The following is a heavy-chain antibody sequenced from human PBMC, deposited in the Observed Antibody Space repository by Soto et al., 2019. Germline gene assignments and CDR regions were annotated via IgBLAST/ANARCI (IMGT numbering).Heavy chain of an antibody. V-gene: IGHV4-30-2*01. CDR2: IYHSGST. CDR1: GGSISSGGYS. Sequence: QLQLQESGSGLVKPSQTLSLTCAVSGGSISSGGYSWSWIRQPPGKGLEWIGYIYHSGSTYYNPSLKSRVTLSVDRSKNQFSLKLSSVTAADTAVYYCARDRATGPSNWFDPWGQGTLVTVSS. D-gene: IGHD1-1*01. CDR3: ARDRATGPSNWFDP. J-gene: IGHJ5*02.